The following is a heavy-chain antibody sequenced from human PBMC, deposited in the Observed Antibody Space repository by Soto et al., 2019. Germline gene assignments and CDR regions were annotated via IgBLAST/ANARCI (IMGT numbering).Heavy chain of an antibody. CDR2: ISGSGGST. J-gene: IGHJ1*01. V-gene: IGHV3-23*01. Sequence: GASVKVSCAASGFTFSSYAMSWVRQAPGKGLEWVSAISGSGGSTYYADSVKGRFTISRDNSKNTLYLQMNSLRAEDTAVYYCAKGPYSSSWYGGYFQHWGQGTLVTVSS. CDR3: AKGPYSSSWYGGYFQH. D-gene: IGHD6-13*01. CDR1: GFTFSSYA.